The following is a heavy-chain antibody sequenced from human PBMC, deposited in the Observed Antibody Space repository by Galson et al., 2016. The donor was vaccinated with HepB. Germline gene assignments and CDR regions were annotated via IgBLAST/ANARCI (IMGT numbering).Heavy chain of an antibody. CDR3: VTAGSGRHATIP. D-gene: IGHD3-10*01. Sequence: SLRLSCADSGFTFSSSWMSWVRQAPGKGLEWLAKINPDGSQRDYMDSVKGRFTISRDNAQNSLYLQMYSLRVEDTAVYYCVTAGSGRHATIPWGQGTQFTVS. CDR1: GFTFSSSW. J-gene: IGHJ5*02. V-gene: IGHV3-7*03. CDR2: INPDGSQR.